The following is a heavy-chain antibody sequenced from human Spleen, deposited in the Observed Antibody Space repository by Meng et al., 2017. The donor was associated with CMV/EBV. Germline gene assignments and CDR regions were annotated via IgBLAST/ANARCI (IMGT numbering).Heavy chain of an antibody. CDR3: ARTNYGDYNWFDP. D-gene: IGHD4-17*01. CDR1: GGSISSGGFY. V-gene: IGHV4-31*03. J-gene: IGHJ5*02. Sequence: QVQLQESGPGLVKPSQTLSVTCTVSGGSISSGGFYWSWIRHHPGKGLEWIWYIYYSGSTYYNPSLRSRVAISIDTSKNQFSLKLTSVTAADTAVYFCARTNYGDYNWFDPWGQGTLVTVSS. CDR2: IYYSGST.